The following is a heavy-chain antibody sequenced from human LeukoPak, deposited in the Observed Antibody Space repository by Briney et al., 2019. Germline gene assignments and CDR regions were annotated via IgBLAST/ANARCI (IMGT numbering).Heavy chain of an antibody. CDR2: IYDDGGT. Sequence: GSLRLSCTVSGFTVTSTHMDWVRQAPGKGPEWVALIYDDGGTVYADSVKGRFTISRDNSKNMVYLQMNSLRPEDSAVYYCARDRAGRRSSWVEFDLWGQGTPVTVSS. D-gene: IGHD3-10*01. CDR1: GFTVTSTH. J-gene: IGHJ5*02. CDR3: ARDRAGRRSSWVEFDL. V-gene: IGHV3-53*05.